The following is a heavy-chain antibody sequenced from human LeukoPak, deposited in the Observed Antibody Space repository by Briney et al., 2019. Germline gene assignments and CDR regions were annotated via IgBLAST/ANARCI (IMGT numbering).Heavy chain of an antibody. J-gene: IGHJ6*02. CDR2: ISYDGGNK. CDR3: ARVAGDILTGHKPGYDYAMDT. V-gene: IGHV3-30-3*01. CDR1: GFTFSSYA. Sequence: GRSQSLSCAASGFTFSSYAMHWVRQAPGKGLEWVAVISYDGGNKYYADSVKGRFTISRDNSKNTVYLQMNSLRAEDTAVYYCARVAGDILTGHKPGYDYAMDTCGQGNTVTVSS. D-gene: IGHD3-9*01.